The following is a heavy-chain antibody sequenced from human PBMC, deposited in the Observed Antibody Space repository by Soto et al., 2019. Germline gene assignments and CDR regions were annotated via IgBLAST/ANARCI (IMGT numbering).Heavy chain of an antibody. CDR1: GFTFSDHY. J-gene: IGHJ4*02. Sequence: GGSLRLSCAASGFTFSDHYMDWVRQAPGKGLEWVGRSRNKANRYTTEYAASVKGRFTVSRDESNNSWYLQMNSLRAEDTAVYYCAKGTSIVADYFDYWGQGTLVTVSS. CDR2: SRNKANRYTT. D-gene: IGHD3-22*01. CDR3: AKGTSIVADYFDY. V-gene: IGHV3-72*01.